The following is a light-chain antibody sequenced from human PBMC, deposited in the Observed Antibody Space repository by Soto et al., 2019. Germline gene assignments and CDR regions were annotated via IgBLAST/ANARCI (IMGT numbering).Light chain of an antibody. CDR1: QSVSSSY. J-gene: IGKJ5*01. CDR2: GAS. Sequence: EIMLTQSPGTLSLSPGERATLSCRASQSVSSSYLAWYQQKPGQAPRLLIYGASSRATGIPDRFSGSGSGTEFTLTISSLQSEDFAVYYCQQYNNWPLTFGQGTRLEIK. V-gene: IGKV3-20*01. CDR3: QQYNNWPLT.